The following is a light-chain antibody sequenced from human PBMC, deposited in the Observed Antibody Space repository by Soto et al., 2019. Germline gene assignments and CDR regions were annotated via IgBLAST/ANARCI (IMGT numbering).Light chain of an antibody. J-gene: IGKJ5*01. V-gene: IGKV3-15*01. Sequence: IVLTQSPGTLSLSPGERATLSCRASQSVSSSYLAWYQQKPGQAPRLLIYDASTRATGIPARFSGSGSGTEFTLTISSLQSEDFAVYYCQQYSNWPPITFGQGTRLEIK. CDR2: DAS. CDR3: QQYSNWPPIT. CDR1: QSVSSSY.